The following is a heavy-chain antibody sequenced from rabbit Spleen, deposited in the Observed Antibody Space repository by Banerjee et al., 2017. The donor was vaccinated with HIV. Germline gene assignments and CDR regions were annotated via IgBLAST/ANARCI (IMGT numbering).Heavy chain of an antibody. D-gene: IGHD8-1*01. V-gene: IGHV1S45*01. CDR1: GFSFSSGYD. CDR3: ARDTGTSFSTYGMDL. Sequence: QEQLEESGGGLVKPGASLKLTCKASGFSFSSGYDMCWVRQAPGKGLEWIACIYAGSSGSTYSASWAKGRFTISKTSSTTVTLQMTSLTAADTATYFCARDTGTSFSTYGMDLWGPGTLVTVS. CDR2: IYAGSSGST. J-gene: IGHJ6*01.